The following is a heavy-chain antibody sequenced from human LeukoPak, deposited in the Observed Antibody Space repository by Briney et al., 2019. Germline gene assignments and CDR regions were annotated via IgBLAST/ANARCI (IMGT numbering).Heavy chain of an antibody. CDR1: GYSISSGYS. V-gene: IGHV4-38-2*02. CDR3: V. J-gene: IGHJ6*03. Sequence: PSETLSLTCTVSGYSISSGYSWGWIRQPPGKGLEWIGSVYYSGSTYYNPSLKSRVTISVDTSKNQFSLNRISVTAADTAYYMDVWGKRTTVTGSS. CDR2: VYYSGST.